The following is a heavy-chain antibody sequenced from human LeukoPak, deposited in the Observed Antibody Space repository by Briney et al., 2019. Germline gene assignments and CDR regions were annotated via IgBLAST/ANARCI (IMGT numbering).Heavy chain of an antibody. D-gene: IGHD6-13*01. Sequence: PSETLSLTCAVSSGSFSSYQWNWVRQPPGKGLEWIGEISHRGTTNYNPSLKSRVTMSVDTSKNQFSLKLSSVTAADTAVYYCARGAESSSWSLDYWGQGTLVAVSS. V-gene: IGHV4-34*01. CDR2: ISHRGTT. CDR1: SGSFSSYQ. CDR3: ARGAESSSWSLDY. J-gene: IGHJ4*02.